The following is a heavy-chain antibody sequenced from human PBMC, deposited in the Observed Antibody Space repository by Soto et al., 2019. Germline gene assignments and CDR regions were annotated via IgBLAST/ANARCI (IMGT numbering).Heavy chain of an antibody. Sequence: GGSLRLSCAASGFSFSSYWMSWVRQAPGKGLEWVANIKGEGSEENYVDSLKGRFTISRDNARNTLFLQMDSLRAEDTAVYYCAKDVLRFLEWLAFYVMDVWGQGTTVTVSS. D-gene: IGHD3-3*01. J-gene: IGHJ6*02. V-gene: IGHV3-7*01. CDR2: IKGEGSEE. CDR1: GFSFSSYW. CDR3: AKDVLRFLEWLAFYVMDV.